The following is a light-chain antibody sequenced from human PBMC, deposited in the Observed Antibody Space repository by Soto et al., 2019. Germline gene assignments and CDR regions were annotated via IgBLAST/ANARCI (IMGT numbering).Light chain of an antibody. CDR1: QSVSSN. V-gene: IGKV3-15*01. J-gene: IGKJ1*01. CDR3: QQYNNRLT. Sequence: EIVMTQSPATLSVSPGERATLSCRASQSVSSNLAWYQQKPGQAPRLLIYGASTRATGIPARFSGSGSGTEFTLTISSLQSEDFAVYYCQQYNNRLTFGQGTKVEIK. CDR2: GAS.